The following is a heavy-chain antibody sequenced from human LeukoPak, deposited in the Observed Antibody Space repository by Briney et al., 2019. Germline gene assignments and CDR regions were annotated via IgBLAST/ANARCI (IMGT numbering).Heavy chain of an antibody. CDR3: ARGLKSRGYYGVAFDI. V-gene: IGHV1-8*01. CDR1: GYTFSTYD. J-gene: IGHJ3*02. CDR2: MNPKSGNT. Sequence: ASVKVSCKASGYTFSTYDINWVRQATGQGLEWMGWMNPKSGNTGYAQKFQGRVTMTRNTSISTAYMELSSLRSEDTAVYYCARGLKSRGYYGVAFDIWGQGTMVTVSS. D-gene: IGHD3-10*01.